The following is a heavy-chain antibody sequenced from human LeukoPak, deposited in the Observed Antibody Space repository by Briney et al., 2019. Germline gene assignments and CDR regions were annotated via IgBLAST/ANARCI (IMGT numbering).Heavy chain of an antibody. D-gene: IGHD2-2*01. V-gene: IGHV4-4*07. CDR3: ARGSTSLDY. CDR2: VYASETT. J-gene: IGHJ4*02. CDR1: GGSISSYY. Sequence: PSETLSLTCTVSGGSISSYYWNWIRQPAGKGPEWIGRVYASETTNYNPSLKSRVTMSMDTSKNQFSLKLSSVTAADTAVYYCARGSTSLDYWGQGTLATVSS.